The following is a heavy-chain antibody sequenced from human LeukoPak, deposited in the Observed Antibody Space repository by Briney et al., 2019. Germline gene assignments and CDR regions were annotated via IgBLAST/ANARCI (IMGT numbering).Heavy chain of an antibody. J-gene: IGHJ5*02. V-gene: IGHV1-8*01. D-gene: IGHD7-27*01. CDR3: ARGDPWGFDP. CDR1: GYTFSSYD. CDR2: MNPNSGET. Sequence: ASVKVSCKPSGYTFSSYDINWVRQAPGQGLEWMGWMNPNSGETGFAQNFQGRVTLTKNTSITTAYMELSSLRSEDPAVYYCARGDPWGFDPWGQGTLVTVSS.